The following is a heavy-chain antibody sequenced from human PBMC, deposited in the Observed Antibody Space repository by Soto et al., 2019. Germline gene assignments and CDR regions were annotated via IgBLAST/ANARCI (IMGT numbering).Heavy chain of an antibody. CDR2: INHSGST. D-gene: IGHD3-9*01. CDR1: GGYFSGYC. CDR3: ARGQALTGYFY. V-gene: IGHV4-34*01. J-gene: IGHJ4*02. Sequence: PSETLSLTCAVYGGYFSGYCWSWIRQPPGKGLEWIGEINHSGSTNYNPSLKSRVTISVDTSKNQFSLKLSSVTAADAAVYYCARGQALTGYFYWGQGTLVTVSS.